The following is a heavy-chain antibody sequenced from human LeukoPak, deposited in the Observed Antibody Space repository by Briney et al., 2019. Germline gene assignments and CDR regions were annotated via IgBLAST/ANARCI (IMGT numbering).Heavy chain of an antibody. Sequence: PSETLSLTCTVSGGSISSRSYYWGWIRQPPGKGLEWIGSIYYSGSTYYNPSLKSRVTILVDTSKNQFSLKLGSLTAADTAVYFCARDSVVLPGASRSPLDVWGTGTTVTVSS. J-gene: IGHJ6*04. CDR1: GGSISSRSYY. CDR3: ARDSVVLPGASRSPLDV. V-gene: IGHV4-39*07. CDR2: IYYSGST. D-gene: IGHD2-2*01.